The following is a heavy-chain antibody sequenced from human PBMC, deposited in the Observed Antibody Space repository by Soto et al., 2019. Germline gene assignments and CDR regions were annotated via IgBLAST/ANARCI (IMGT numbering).Heavy chain of an antibody. D-gene: IGHD3-10*01. V-gene: IGHV3-23*01. CDR3: ANNWRGLGTYYQVDY. Sequence: EVQLLESGGGLVQPGGSLRLSCAASGVTFSNYAMSWVRQAPGKGLEWVSGISGNGANTFYADSVKGRLTISRDNSKNTLYLQLNSLRADDTAVYYCANNWRGLGTYYQVDYWGQGTLVTVSS. CDR1: GVTFSNYA. CDR2: ISGNGANT. J-gene: IGHJ4*02.